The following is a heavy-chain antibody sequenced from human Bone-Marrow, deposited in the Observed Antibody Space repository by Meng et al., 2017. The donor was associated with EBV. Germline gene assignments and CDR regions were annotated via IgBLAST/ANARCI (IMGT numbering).Heavy chain of an antibody. CDR2: IYDTGTT. J-gene: IGHJ4*02. V-gene: IGHV4-61*01. Sequence: QRPGPWPGLCNPSETLSLTCFGSGVSVNSGTYHWSWIRQSPGKGLEWIGYIYDTGTTIYNPSLNSRVTILLETSKNQFSLRLHSVTTADTAVYYCAKSRSSTPGIVDDWGQGTLVTVSS. CDR3: AKSRSSTPGIVDD. CDR1: GVSVNSGTYH. D-gene: IGHD2/OR15-2a*01.